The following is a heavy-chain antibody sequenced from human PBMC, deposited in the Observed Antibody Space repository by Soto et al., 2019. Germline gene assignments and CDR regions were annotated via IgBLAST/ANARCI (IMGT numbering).Heavy chain of an antibody. D-gene: IGHD1-20*01. CDR2: IYYTGST. V-gene: IGHV4-30-4*01. J-gene: IGHJ5*02. CDR3: ARDLYNWNDDNWFDP. CDR1: GDSISSSNHY. Sequence: QVQLQESGPGLVKPSQTLSLTCTVSGDSISSSNHYWTWIRQPPGKGLEYIGYIYYTGSTYYNPSLKSLVTISLDASKNQFSLKLSSVTAADTAVYYCARDLYNWNDDNWFDPWGQGTLVTVSS.